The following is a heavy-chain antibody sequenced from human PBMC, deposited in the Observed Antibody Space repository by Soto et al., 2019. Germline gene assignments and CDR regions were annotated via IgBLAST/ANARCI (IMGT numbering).Heavy chain of an antibody. CDR2: IKQDGSEK. J-gene: IGHJ4*02. Sequence: GGSLRLSCAASGFTFSSYWMSWVRQAPGKGLEWVANIKQDGSEKYYVDSVKGRFTISRDNAKNSLYLQMNSLRAEDTAVYYCARDLLPLYYDSSGYYYGWGQGTLVTVSS. CDR1: GFTFSSYW. D-gene: IGHD3-22*01. V-gene: IGHV3-7*05. CDR3: ARDLLPLYYDSSGYYYG.